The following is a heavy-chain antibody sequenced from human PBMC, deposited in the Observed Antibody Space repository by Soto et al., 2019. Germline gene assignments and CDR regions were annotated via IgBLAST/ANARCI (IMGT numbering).Heavy chain of an antibody. CDR2: MTGGGGSV. CDR3: VAGGLRYFDY. Sequence: VVESGGGLVQPGGSLRLSCAGSGFPFSTFEMNWVRQAPGKGLEWLSYMTGGGGSVYYADSVKGRFTISRDNSKNSLYLHMSSLRDEDTGVYFCVAGGLRYFDYWGQGVLVTVSS. J-gene: IGHJ4*02. CDR1: GFPFSTFE. D-gene: IGHD3-10*01. V-gene: IGHV3-48*03.